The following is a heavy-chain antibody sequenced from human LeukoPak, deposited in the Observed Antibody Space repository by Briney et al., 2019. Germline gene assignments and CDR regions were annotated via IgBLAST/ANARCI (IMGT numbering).Heavy chain of an antibody. V-gene: IGHV4-61*02. Sequence: SQTVSLTCTVSGGSISSGTYYWTWVRQPAGKGLEWIGCIYTTGITNYNPSLKSRVTMSTDTSKNQFSLKLSSVTAADTAVDYCARVTTGGYYNCWGQGTLVTVSP. J-gene: IGHJ4*02. CDR2: IYTTGIT. CDR3: ARVTTGGYYNC. CDR1: GGSISSGTYY. D-gene: IGHD3-22*01.